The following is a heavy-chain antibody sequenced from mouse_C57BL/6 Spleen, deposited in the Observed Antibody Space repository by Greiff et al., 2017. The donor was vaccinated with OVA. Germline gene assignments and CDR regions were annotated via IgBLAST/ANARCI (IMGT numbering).Heavy chain of an antibody. D-gene: IGHD2-4*01. V-gene: IGHV1-64*01. CDR1: GYTFTSYW. CDR2: IHPNSGST. J-gene: IGHJ3*01. CDR3: ARVDYDGGAWFAY. Sequence: VQLQQPGAELVKPGASVKLSCKASGYTFTSYWMHWVKQRPGQGLEWIGMIHPNSGSTNYNEKFKSKATLTVDKSSSTAYMQLSSLTSEDSAVYYGARVDYDGGAWFAYWGQGTLVTVSA.